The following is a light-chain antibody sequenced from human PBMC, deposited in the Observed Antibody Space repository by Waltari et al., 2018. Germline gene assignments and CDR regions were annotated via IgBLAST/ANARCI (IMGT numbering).Light chain of an antibody. CDR1: SPALGSSTL. CDR2: EGT. J-gene: IGLJ2*01. CDR3: FSYADGRSLV. Sequence: QSALTQPASVSGSPGQPLTLSCTGSSPALGSSTLVSWYQHPPPKAPKLLIYEGTERPSGISHRFSGSKSGNTASLTISTLQAEDEADYYCFSYADGRSLVFGGGTKLTVL. V-gene: IGLV2-23*01.